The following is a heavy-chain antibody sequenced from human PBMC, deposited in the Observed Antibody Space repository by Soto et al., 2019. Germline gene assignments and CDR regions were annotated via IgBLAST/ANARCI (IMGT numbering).Heavy chain of an antibody. CDR1: DGSISPNY. CDR3: ARSVFP. CDR2: IYYSGST. J-gene: IGHJ5*02. Sequence: SETLSLTCTVSDGSISPNYWTWIRQPPGQGLEWIGYIYYSGSTYYNPSLKSRVTISVDTPKNQFSLKLSSVTAADTAVYYCARSVFPWGQGTLVTVSS. V-gene: IGHV4-59*06.